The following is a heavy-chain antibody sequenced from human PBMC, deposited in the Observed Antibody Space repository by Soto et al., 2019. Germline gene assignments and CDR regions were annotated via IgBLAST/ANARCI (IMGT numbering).Heavy chain of an antibody. D-gene: IGHD3-9*01. CDR2: IYWDDGK. Sequence: SGPTLVNPTQTLTLTCTFSGFSLSTSGVGVAWIRQPPGKALEWLALIYWDDGKRYSPSLKTRLNITKDTSKNQVVLTLTNVDRVDTATYYCAHRPAYYISTGYYPFDYWGQGSLVTVSS. V-gene: IGHV2-5*02. J-gene: IGHJ4*01. CDR3: AHRPAYYISTGYYPFDY. CDR1: GFSLSTSGVG.